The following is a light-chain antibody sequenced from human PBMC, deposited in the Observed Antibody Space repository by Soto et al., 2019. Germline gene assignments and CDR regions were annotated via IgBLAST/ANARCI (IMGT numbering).Light chain of an antibody. CDR3: QQYNNCPLT. J-gene: IGKJ1*01. Sequence: EVVMTQSPATLSVSPGERATLSCRASQSVSSNLAWYQQKPGQAPRLLLYGASTRSTGIPAGFSGSGSGTEFTLTISSLQSEDFAVYFCQQYNNCPLTFGQGTKVDIK. V-gene: IGKV3-15*01. CDR2: GAS. CDR1: QSVSSN.